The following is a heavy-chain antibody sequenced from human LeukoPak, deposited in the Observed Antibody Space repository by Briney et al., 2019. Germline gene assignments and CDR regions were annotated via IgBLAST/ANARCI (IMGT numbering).Heavy chain of an antibody. D-gene: IGHD3-10*01. J-gene: IGHJ6*03. CDR1: GVTSSGDW. V-gene: IGHV3-7*01. CDR3: ARASHYYGSGLKVRYYMDV. Sequence: GGSLRLSCAASGVTSSGDWMSSVRQAPGKGLGWVADIKQDGREKYYVNSVMGRFTISRDNAKNSLYLQMNSLRAADTAVYYCARASHYYGSGLKVRYYMDVWGKGTTVTVSS. CDR2: IKQDGREK.